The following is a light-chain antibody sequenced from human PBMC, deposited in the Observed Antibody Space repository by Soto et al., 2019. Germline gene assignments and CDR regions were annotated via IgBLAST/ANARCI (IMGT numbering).Light chain of an antibody. CDR3: SSYTSSSTLV. CDR1: SSDVGGYNY. Sequence: QSALTQPASVSGSPGQWITISCTGTSSDVGGYNYVSWYQHHPGKAPKLMIYDVTNRPSGVSNRFSASKSGNTASLTISGLQAGDEADYYCSSYTSSSTLVFGGGTKLTVL. V-gene: IGLV2-14*03. J-gene: IGLJ2*01. CDR2: DVT.